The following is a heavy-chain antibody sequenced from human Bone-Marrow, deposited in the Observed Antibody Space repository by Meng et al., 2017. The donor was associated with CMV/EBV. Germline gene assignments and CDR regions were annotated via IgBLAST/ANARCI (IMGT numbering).Heavy chain of an antibody. V-gene: IGHV2-70D*14. CDR3: ARIRWSSDAFDI. D-gene: IGHD2-8*02. Sequence: SGPTLVKPTESLTLTRTFSGFSLRSSGMRVSWIRQPPGKALEWLARIDWDDDKFYSTSLKTRLTISKDISKNQVVLTMTNMDPVDTATYHCARIRWSSDAFDIWGQGTMVTVAS. CDR1: GFSLRSSGMR. CDR2: IDWDDDK. J-gene: IGHJ3*02.